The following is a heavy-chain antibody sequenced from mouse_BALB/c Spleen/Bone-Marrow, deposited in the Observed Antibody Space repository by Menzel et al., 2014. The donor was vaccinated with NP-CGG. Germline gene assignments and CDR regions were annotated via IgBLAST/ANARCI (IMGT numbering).Heavy chain of an antibody. V-gene: IGHV14-4*02. CDR3: NGGYYEAWFAY. CDR2: IDPENGDT. J-gene: IGHJ3*01. Sequence: VQLKHSGAELVRSGASVKLSCTASGFNIKDYYMHWVKQRPEQGLEWIGWIDPENGDTEYAPKFQGKATMTADTSSNTACLQLSSLTSEDTAVYYCNGGYYEAWFAYWGQGTLVTVSA. CDR1: GFNIKDYY. D-gene: IGHD2-3*01.